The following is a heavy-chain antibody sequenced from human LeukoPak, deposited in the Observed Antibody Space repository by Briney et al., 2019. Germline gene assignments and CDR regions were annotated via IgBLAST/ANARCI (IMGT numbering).Heavy chain of an antibody. CDR2: IDKKTKNYET. Sequence: PGGSLRLSCAASGFIFSDCSIHWVRQASGKGLEWVGLIDKKTKNYETAYAVSVRGRFSISRDDSQNTAYLQMYSLETEDTALYYCTRDAGTYNWLDPWGQGTLVTVSS. J-gene: IGHJ5*02. CDR1: GFIFSDCS. D-gene: IGHD1-26*01. V-gene: IGHV3-73*01. CDR3: TRDAGTYNWLDP.